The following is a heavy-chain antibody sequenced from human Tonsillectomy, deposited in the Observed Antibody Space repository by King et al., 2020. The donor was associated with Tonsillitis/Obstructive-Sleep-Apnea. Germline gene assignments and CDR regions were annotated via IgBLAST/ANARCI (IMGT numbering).Heavy chain of an antibody. J-gene: IGHJ4*02. CDR1: GYSFTSYW. Sequence: QLVQSGAEVKKPGESLKISCKGSGYSFTSYWIGWVRQMPGKGLEWVGIINPGDSYTRYSPSFQGHVLISAHKAISPAYLPWSSLKASATAMYYCARHYDFWSGYYAPDYWGQGTLVTVSS. V-gene: IGHV5-51*01. D-gene: IGHD3-3*01. CDR2: INPGDSYT. CDR3: ARHYDFWSGYYAPDY.